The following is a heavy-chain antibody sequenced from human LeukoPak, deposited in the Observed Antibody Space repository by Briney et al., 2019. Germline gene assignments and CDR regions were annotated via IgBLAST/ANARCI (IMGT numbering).Heavy chain of an antibody. CDR3: ARDSAEMATTYDY. Sequence: SETLSLTCPVSGGSISRYYWSWIRQPAAKGLEGIGRIYTSWSTKHNPSRQSQVPMSVDTSKNQFSLKLSSVTAADTAVYYCARDSAEMATTYDYWGQGTLVTVSS. D-gene: IGHD5-24*01. CDR2: IYTSWST. J-gene: IGHJ4*02. V-gene: IGHV4-4*07. CDR1: GGSISRYY.